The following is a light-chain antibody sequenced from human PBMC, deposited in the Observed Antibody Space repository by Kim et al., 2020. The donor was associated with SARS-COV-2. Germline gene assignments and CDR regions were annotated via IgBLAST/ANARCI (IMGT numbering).Light chain of an antibody. CDR1: QSVGTT. V-gene: IGKV3-15*01. CDR3: QQHNNWPYT. Sequence: SVSPGDRATLSCRASQSVGTTLVWYQQKAGQAPRLLIYAASAGATGVPARFSGSGSGTEFTLTISSPQPEDSAVYYCQQHNNWPYTLGQGTKLEI. J-gene: IGKJ2*01. CDR2: AAS.